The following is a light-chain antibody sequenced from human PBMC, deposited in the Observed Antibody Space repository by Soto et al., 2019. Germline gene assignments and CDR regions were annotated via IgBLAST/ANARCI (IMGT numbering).Light chain of an antibody. J-gene: IGLJ3*02. CDR2: NTN. CDR1: SGSVSTSDY. CDR3: VLYLGSGVWV. V-gene: IGLV8-61*01. Sequence: QTVVTQEPSFSVSPGRTVTLTCGLTSGSVSTSDYPSWYQQTPGQAPRTLIYNTNIRSSGVPDRFSGSILGNKAALTITGAQADDESDYYCVLYLGSGVWVFGGGTKLTVL.